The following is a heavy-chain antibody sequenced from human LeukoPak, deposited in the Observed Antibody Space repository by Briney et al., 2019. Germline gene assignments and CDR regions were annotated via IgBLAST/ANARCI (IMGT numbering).Heavy chain of an antibody. CDR3: ARDGYFDWLFEFDY. J-gene: IGHJ4*02. Sequence: PGGSLRLSCADSGFTFSSYSMKWVRQAPGKGLEWVSSISSSSSYIYYADSVKGRFTISRDNAKNSLYLQMNSLRAEDTAVYYCARDGYFDWLFEFDYWGQGTLVTVSS. CDR1: GFTFSSYS. V-gene: IGHV3-21*01. D-gene: IGHD3-9*01. CDR2: ISSSSSYI.